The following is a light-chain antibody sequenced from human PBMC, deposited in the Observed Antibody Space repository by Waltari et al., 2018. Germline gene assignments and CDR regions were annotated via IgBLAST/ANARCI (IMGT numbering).Light chain of an antibody. CDR1: SSDVGGYNL. J-gene: IGLJ3*02. Sequence: QSALTQPASVSGSPGQSITISCTGTSSDVGGYNLVSWHQQHPGKAPQLIIYEVSNRPPGVSNRFSGSKSGNTASLTISGRQAEDEADYYCTSYITTRGDWVFGGGTKLTVL. CDR3: TSYITTRGDWV. V-gene: IGLV2-14*01. CDR2: EVS.